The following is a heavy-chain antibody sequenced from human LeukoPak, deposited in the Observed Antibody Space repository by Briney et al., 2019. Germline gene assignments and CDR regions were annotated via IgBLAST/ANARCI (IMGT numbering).Heavy chain of an antibody. CDR1: GFTFSSYS. Sequence: GGSLRLSCAASGFTFSSYSMNWVRQAPGKGLEWVSYISSSSSTIYYADSVRGRFTISRDNAKNSLYLQMNSLRGKDTAVYYCARKTGGSLDIWGQGTMVTVSS. D-gene: IGHD7-27*01. J-gene: IGHJ3*02. CDR3: ARKTGGSLDI. V-gene: IGHV3-48*01. CDR2: ISSSSSTI.